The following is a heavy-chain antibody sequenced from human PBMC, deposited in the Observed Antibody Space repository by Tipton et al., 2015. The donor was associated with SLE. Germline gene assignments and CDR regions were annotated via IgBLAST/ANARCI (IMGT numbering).Heavy chain of an antibody. CDR3: TTEDP. CDR1: GFTFSSSG. Sequence: GSLRLSCAASGFTFSSSGMTWVRQAPGKGLEWVSAIGVSASNTDYADSVKGRFTISRDNSRNTLYLQMNSLKTEDTAVYYCTTEDPWGQGALVTVSS. J-gene: IGHJ5*02. V-gene: IGHV3-23*01. CDR2: IGVSASNT.